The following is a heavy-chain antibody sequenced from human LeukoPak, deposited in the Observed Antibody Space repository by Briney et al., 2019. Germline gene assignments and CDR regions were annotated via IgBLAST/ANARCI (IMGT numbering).Heavy chain of an antibody. CDR3: ARGFGRGYAVYYYMDV. J-gene: IGHJ6*03. D-gene: IGHD2-15*01. V-gene: IGHV3-48*03. Sequence: GGSLRLSCAASGFTFSNYAMNWVRQAPGKGLEWVSKITSGRSTIYYADSVKGRFAISRDNAKNSLYLQMSSLRAEDTAVYYCARGFGRGYAVYYYMDVWGKGTTVTVSS. CDR1: GFTFSNYA. CDR2: ITSGRSTI.